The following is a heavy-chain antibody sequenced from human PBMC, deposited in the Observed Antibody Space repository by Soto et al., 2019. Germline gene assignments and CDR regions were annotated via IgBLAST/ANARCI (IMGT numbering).Heavy chain of an antibody. CDR1: GFTFSNYA. V-gene: IGHV3-23*01. Sequence: EVQLLESGGDVVQPGGSLRLSCAASGFTFSNYAMTWVRQAPGKGLEWVSGISGSGRSTYYADSVKGRFTIFRDNSKNTLYLQMNSLGAEDTAVYNCAKDSYSGYDPHVFDLWGQGTTVTVSS. J-gene: IGHJ3*01. D-gene: IGHD5-12*01. CDR2: ISGSGRST. CDR3: AKDSYSGYDPHVFDL.